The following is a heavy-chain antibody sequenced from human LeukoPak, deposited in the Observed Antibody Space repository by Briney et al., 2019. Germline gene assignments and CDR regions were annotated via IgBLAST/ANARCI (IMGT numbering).Heavy chain of an antibody. CDR1: GFTFSNYG. V-gene: IGHV3-23*01. CDR2: INPGGGT. D-gene: IGHD3-16*01. CDR3: AKDGLLLWGSYSDS. J-gene: IGHJ4*02. Sequence: GGSLRLSCVASGFTFSNYGMSWVREAPGKGLEGVSGINPGGGTRYADSVKGRFTISRDNSKNTLYLQMSSLRAEDTALYFCAKDGLLLWGSYSDSWGQGTLVTVSS.